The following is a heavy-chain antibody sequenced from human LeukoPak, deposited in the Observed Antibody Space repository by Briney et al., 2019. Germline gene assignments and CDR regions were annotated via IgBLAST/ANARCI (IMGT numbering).Heavy chain of an antibody. Sequence: SETLSLTCAVYGVSFSGYYWSWIRQHPGKGLEWIGEINHRGSTNYSPSLKSRVTMSGDTSKNQFSLKLSSVTAADTAVYYCARSTRGQGYYFDYWGQGTLVTVSS. D-gene: IGHD1-1*01. CDR2: INHRGST. CDR1: GVSFSGYY. CDR3: ARSTRGQGYYFDY. J-gene: IGHJ4*02. V-gene: IGHV4-34*01.